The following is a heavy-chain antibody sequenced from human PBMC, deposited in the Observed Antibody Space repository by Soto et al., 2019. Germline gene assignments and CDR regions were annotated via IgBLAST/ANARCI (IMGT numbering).Heavy chain of an antibody. V-gene: IGHV3-30*18. Sequence: QVQLVESGGGVVRPGRSLRLTCAASGFTFRNYGMHWVRQAPGKGLEWVAVISHDGSDKYYADSMKGRFIISRVNSDNTLFLNMHRLKPEDTAVYYCAKENQHLVHDYWGQGTLVTVSS. CDR1: GFTFRNYG. J-gene: IGHJ4*02. CDR3: AKENQHLVHDY. CDR2: ISHDGSDK. D-gene: IGHD6-6*01.